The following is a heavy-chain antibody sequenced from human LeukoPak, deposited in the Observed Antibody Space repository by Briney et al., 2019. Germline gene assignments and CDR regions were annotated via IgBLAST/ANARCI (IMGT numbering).Heavy chain of an antibody. CDR3: ARLSGSYFGLDY. V-gene: IGHV3-21*01. CDR1: GFTFSSYS. Sequence: GGSLRLSCAASGFTFSSYSMNWVRQAPGKGLEWVSSISSSSSYIYYADSVKGRFTISRDNAKNSLYLQMNSLRAEDTDVYYCARLSGSYFGLDYWGQGTLVTVSS. CDR2: ISSSSSYI. J-gene: IGHJ4*02. D-gene: IGHD1-26*01.